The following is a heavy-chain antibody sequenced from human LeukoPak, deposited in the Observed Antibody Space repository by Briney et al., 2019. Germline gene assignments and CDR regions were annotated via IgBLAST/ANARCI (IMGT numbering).Heavy chain of an antibody. J-gene: IGHJ4*02. Sequence: SETLSLTCTVSGGSFSSGSYYWSWIRQPPGKGLEWIGYIYSSGSTNYNPSLKSRATISVDTSKNQFSLELSSVTAADTAVYYCVRDSYYYDSGSYLFDYWGQGTLVAVSS. V-gene: IGHV4-61*01. D-gene: IGHD3-10*01. CDR1: GGSFSSGSYY. CDR2: IYSSGST. CDR3: VRDSYYYDSGSYLFDY.